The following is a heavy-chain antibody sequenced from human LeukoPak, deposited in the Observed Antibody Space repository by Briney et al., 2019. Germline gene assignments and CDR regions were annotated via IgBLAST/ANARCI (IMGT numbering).Heavy chain of an antibody. J-gene: IGHJ6*03. V-gene: IGHV1-8*01. CDR2: MNPNSGNT. CDR1: GYTFTSYD. D-gene: IGHD5-12*01. Sequence: GASVKVSCKASGYTFTSYDINWVRQAPGQGLEWMGWMNPNSGNTGYAQKFQGRVTMTRNTSISTAYMELSSLGSEDTAVYYCARVPGYSGYDRWEDYYYMDGWGKGTTVTVSS. CDR3: ARVPGYSGYDRWEDYYYMDG.